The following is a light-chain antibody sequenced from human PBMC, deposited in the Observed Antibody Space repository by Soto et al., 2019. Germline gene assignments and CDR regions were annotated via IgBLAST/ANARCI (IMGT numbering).Light chain of an antibody. V-gene: IGKV3-15*01. Sequence: ERVMTQSPATLSVSLGERATLSCRASQSVGSDLAWYQQKPGQAPRLLMYGASTRASRVPARFSVGGSGTELTLTISSLQSEDIAVYYCKQYNKWPWTFGQATEVEIK. CDR1: QSVGSD. J-gene: IGKJ1*01. CDR3: KQYNKWPWT. CDR2: GAS.